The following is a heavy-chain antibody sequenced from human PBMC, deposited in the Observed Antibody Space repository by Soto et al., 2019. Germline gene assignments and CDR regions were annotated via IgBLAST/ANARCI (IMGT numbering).Heavy chain of an antibody. V-gene: IGHV3-21*01. D-gene: IGHD3-3*01. CDR3: ASTYDFWSGYYRKIYYYYYMDV. CDR1: GFTFSSYS. Sequence: GSLRLSCAASGFTFSSYSMNWVRQAPGKGLEWVSSISSSSSYIYYADSVKGRFTISRDNAKNSLYLQMNSLRAEDTAVYYCASTYDFWSGYYRKIYYYYYMDVWGKGTTVTVSS. CDR2: ISSSSSYI. J-gene: IGHJ6*03.